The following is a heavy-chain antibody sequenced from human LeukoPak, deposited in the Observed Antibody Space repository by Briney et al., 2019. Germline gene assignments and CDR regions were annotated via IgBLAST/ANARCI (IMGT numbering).Heavy chain of an antibody. J-gene: IGHJ3*02. D-gene: IGHD3-10*01. V-gene: IGHV3-7*03. CDR2: VKQDGSEK. CDR1: GFTFSSYW. CDR3: ARGYGSGSYTADAFDI. Sequence: GGSLRLSCAASGFTFSSYWMSWVRQAPGKGLEWVANVKQDGSEKYYVDSVKGRFTISRDNAKNSLYLQMNSLRAEDTAVYYCARGYGSGSYTADAFDIWGQGTMVTVSS.